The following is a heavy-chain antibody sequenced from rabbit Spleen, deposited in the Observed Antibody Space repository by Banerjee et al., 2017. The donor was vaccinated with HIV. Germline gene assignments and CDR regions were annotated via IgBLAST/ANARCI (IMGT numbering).Heavy chain of an antibody. CDR2: INVGNSAT. J-gene: IGHJ4*01. V-gene: IGHV1S40*01. CDR1: GFSFSGDYW. CDR3: ARDRLAYYFWL. Sequence: QSLEESGGGLVQPGASLTLTCTASGFSFSGDYWMCWVRQAPGKGLEWSACINVGNSATYYASWAKGRFTISKTSSTTVTLQMTSLTGADTATYFCARDRLAYYFWLWGPGTLVTVS.